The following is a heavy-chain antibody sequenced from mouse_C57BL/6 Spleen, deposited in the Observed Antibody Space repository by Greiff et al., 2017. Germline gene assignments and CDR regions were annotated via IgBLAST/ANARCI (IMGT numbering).Heavy chain of an antibody. J-gene: IGHJ3*01. Sequence: VQLQQPGAELVKPGASVKLSCKASGYTFTSYWMHWVKQRPGQGLEWIGMIHPNSGSTNYNEKFKSKATLTVDKSSSTAYMQRSSLTSEDSAVYYCARKGTAQAPFAYWGQGTLVTVSA. CDR2: IHPNSGST. CDR3: ARKGTAQAPFAY. D-gene: IGHD3-2*02. V-gene: IGHV1-64*01. CDR1: GYTFTSYW.